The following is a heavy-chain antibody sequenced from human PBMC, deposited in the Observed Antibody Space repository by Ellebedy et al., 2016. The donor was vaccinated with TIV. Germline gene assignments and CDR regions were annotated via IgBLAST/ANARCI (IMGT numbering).Heavy chain of an antibody. CDR3: AKLDSSGYYHGRLDY. Sequence: ETLSLTCAASGFTFRNFAMTWVRQAPGKGLEWVSSISSSGVSSDYADSVRGRVTISRDNSKSTLYLQMDSLRADDSAEYYCAKLDSSGYYHGRLDYWGQGTLVTVSS. CDR2: ISSSGVSS. V-gene: IGHV3-23*01. J-gene: IGHJ4*02. D-gene: IGHD3-22*01. CDR1: GFTFRNFA.